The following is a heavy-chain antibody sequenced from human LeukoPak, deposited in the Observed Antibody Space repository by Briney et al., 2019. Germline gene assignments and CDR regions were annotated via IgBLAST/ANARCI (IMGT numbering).Heavy chain of an antibody. V-gene: IGHV3-53*01. D-gene: IGHD5-18*01. CDR3: ARGGIQLWFPLDF. Sequence: GGSLRLSCTASGFTVSSKYMSWVRQAPGKGLEWVSIIYSGGSTYYADSVKGRFTISRDNSKNTLYVHMNSLRAEDTAVYYCARGGIQLWFPLDFWGQGTLVTVSS. CDR2: IYSGGST. J-gene: IGHJ4*02. CDR1: GFTVSSKY.